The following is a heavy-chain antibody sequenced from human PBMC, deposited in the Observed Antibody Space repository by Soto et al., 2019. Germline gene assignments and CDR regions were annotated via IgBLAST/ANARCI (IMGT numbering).Heavy chain of an antibody. V-gene: IGHV3-30-3*01. CDR1: GFTFSSYA. Sequence: VQLVESGGGVVQPGRSLRLSCAASGFTFSSYAMHWVRQAPGKGLEWVAVISYDGSNKYYADSVKGRFTISRDNSKNTLYLQMNSLRAEDTAVYYCAREKGGAFDVWGQGTMVTVSS. D-gene: IGHD1-26*01. CDR2: ISYDGSNK. J-gene: IGHJ3*01. CDR3: AREKGGAFDV.